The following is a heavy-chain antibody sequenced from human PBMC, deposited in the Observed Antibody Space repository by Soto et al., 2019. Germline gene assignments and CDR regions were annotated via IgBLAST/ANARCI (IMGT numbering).Heavy chain of an antibody. Sequence: EVQLLESGGGLVQPGGSLRLSCAASGFSFNSYAMAWVRQAPGKGLEWVSDISARGGSSYFADSVEGRFTISRDNSKNVLSLERINLMAEDKATYFYSKGAIECCAWVDYWGQGTLVLVSS. CDR3: SKGAIECCAWVDY. CDR1: GFSFNSYA. J-gene: IGHJ4*02. CDR2: ISARGGSS. D-gene: IGHD2-2*01. V-gene: IGHV3-23*01.